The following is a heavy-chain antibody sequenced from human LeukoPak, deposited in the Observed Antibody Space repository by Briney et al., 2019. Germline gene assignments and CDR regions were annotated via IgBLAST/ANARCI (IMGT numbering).Heavy chain of an antibody. Sequence: GGSLRLSCAASGFTFSSYSMNWVRQAPGKGLEWVSYISSSSSTIYYADSVKGRFTISRDNAKNSLYLQMNSLRAEDTAVYYCARDEWELPLDYWGQGTLATVSS. V-gene: IGHV3-48*01. J-gene: IGHJ4*02. CDR2: ISSSSSTI. CDR3: ARDEWELPLDY. D-gene: IGHD1-26*01. CDR1: GFTFSSYS.